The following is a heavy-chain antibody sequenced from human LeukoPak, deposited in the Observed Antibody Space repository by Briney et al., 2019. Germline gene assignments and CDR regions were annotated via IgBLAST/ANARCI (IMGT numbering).Heavy chain of an antibody. CDR2: INPNSGGT. CDR3: ARDRVRGTMVRGVIGY. CDR1: GYTFTGYY. Sequence: GASVKVSCKASGYTFTGYYMHWVRQAPGQGLEWMGWINPNSGGTNYAQKFQGRVTMTRDTSISTAYMELSRLRSDDTAVYYCARDRVRGTMVRGVIGYWGQGTLVTVSS. D-gene: IGHD3-10*01. V-gene: IGHV1-2*02. J-gene: IGHJ4*02.